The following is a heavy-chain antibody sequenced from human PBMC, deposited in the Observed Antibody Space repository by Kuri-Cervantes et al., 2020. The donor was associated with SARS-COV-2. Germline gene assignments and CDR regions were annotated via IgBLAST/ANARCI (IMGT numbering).Heavy chain of an antibody. D-gene: IGHD2-2*01. CDR1: DGSFSGYY. CDR2: INHSGST. V-gene: IGHV4-34*01. J-gene: IGHJ6*02. Sequence: SQTLSLTCAVYDGSFSGYYWSWIRQPPGKGLEWIGEINHSGSTNYNPSLKSRVTISVDTSKNQFSLKLSSVTAADTAVYYCARSPRCSSTSCRYYYYGMDVWGQGTTVTVSS. CDR3: ARSPRCSSTSCRYYYYGMDV.